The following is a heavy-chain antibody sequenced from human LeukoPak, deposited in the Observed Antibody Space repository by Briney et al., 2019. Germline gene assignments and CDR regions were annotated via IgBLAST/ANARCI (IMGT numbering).Heavy chain of an antibody. V-gene: IGHV3-21*01. D-gene: IGHD4-17*01. CDR3: ARSTTTVTTHAFDI. Sequence: GGSLRLSCGASGFPFSSYSMKCLRHAPGKGLECVSSISSSSSYIYYADSVKGRFTISRDNAKNSLYLQMNSLRAEDTAVYYCARSTTTVTTHAFDIWGQGTMVTVSS. CDR2: ISSSSSYI. CDR1: GFPFSSYS. J-gene: IGHJ3*02.